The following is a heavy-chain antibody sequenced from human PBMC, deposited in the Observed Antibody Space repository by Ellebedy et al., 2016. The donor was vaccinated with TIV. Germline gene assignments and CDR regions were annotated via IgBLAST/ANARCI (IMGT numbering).Heavy chain of an antibody. CDR3: ARGWTYYYDSSGYSGGDY. CDR2: ISYDGSNK. CDR1: GFTFSSYA. D-gene: IGHD3-22*01. Sequence: GESLKISXAASGFTFSSYAMHWVRQAPGKGLEWVAVISYDGSNKYYADSVKGRFTISRDNSKNTLYLQMNSLRAEDTAVYYCARGWTYYYDSSGYSGGDYWGQGTLVTVSS. J-gene: IGHJ4*02. V-gene: IGHV3-30-3*01.